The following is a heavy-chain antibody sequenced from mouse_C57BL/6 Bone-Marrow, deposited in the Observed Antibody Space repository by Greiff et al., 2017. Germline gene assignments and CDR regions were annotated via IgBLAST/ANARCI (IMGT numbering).Heavy chain of an antibody. CDR2: ISSGGSYT. CDR1: GFTFSSYG. J-gene: IGHJ1*03. D-gene: IGHD1-1*01. V-gene: IGHV5-6*01. CDR3: GRDYGSRNWYFDV. Sequence: EVKLVESGGDLVKPGGSLKLSCAASGFTFSSYGMSWVRQTPDKRLEWVATISSGGSYTYYPDSVKGRFTISRDNDKNTLYLQMSSLKSEDTAMYYCGRDYGSRNWYFDVWGTGTTVTVSS.